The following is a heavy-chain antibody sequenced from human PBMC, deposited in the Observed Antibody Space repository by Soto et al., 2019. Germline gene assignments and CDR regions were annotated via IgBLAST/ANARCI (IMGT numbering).Heavy chain of an antibody. Sequence: QVLLQESGPGLVKASQTLSLTCSVSGGSSSSGDYYWSWIRQPPGKGLEWIGYIHNSVSTYYNPSLKSRVTISVDTSTNHFSLKLSSVTAADTAVHYCARGGRYFGGIVDLDSWGQGTLVTVSS. CDR2: IHNSVST. CDR1: GGSSSSGDYY. V-gene: IGHV4-30-4*01. D-gene: IGHD3-16*01. CDR3: ARGGRYFGGIVDLDS. J-gene: IGHJ4*02.